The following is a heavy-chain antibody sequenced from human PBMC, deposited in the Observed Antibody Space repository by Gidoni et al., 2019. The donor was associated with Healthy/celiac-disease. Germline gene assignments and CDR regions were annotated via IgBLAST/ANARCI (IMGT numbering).Heavy chain of an antibody. D-gene: IGHD3-16*02. V-gene: IGHV3-30*18. CDR3: AKDLTTLYDYVWGSHRWDVFDI. J-gene: IGHJ3*02. CDR2: ISYEGRQK. Sequence: QVQLVASGGGGVPPGRSLRLYCAASVFTFISYGMHWVRQAPGKGLEWVEVISYEGRQKYYADSVNGRFTISRDNSKNTLYLQMNSRRAEDTAVYYCAKDLTTLYDYVWGSHRWDVFDIWGKGTMVTVSS. CDR1: VFTFISYG.